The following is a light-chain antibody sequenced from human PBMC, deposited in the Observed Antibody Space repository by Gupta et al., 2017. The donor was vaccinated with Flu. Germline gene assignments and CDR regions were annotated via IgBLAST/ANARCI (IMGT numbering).Light chain of an antibody. Sequence: QNVVTQEPSLSVSPGGTVTLTCGLSSGSVSTDYYPSWYQQPQGQAPRTRVYNTQSRSSGVPDRCSGSILGNKAALTITGAQADDESHYDCALYMGRGSAGFGGGTKLTVL. CDR2: NTQ. CDR3: ALYMGRGSAG. CDR1: SGSVSTDYY. J-gene: IGLJ3*02. V-gene: IGLV8-61*01.